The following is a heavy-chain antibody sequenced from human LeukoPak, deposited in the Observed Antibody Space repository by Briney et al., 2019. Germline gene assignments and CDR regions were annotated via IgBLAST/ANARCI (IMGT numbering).Heavy chain of an antibody. CDR3: ARDNPGCSGGSRYQDY. CDR1: GFTFTSSA. Sequence: SVKVSCKASGFTFTSSAMRWVRQGRRQRLEKIGWIVVGSGITNYAQKFQERVTITRDMSASTAYMELSSLRSEDTAVYYCARDNPGCSGGSRYQDYWGQGTLVTVSS. CDR2: IVVGSGIT. D-gene: IGHD2-15*01. V-gene: IGHV1-58*02. J-gene: IGHJ4*02.